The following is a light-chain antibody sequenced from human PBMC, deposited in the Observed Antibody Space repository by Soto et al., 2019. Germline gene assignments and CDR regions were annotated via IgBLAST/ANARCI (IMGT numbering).Light chain of an antibody. CDR2: EVS. CDR1: SSDVGSSNL. CDR3: CSYAGSSTHV. J-gene: IGLJ1*01. Sequence: QSVLTQPASVSGSPGQSITFSCTGTSSDVGSSNLVSWYQQHPGKAPTLLIYEVSKRPSGVSNRFSGSKSGNTASLTISGLQAEDEADYYCCSYAGSSTHVFGTGTKVTVL. V-gene: IGLV2-23*02.